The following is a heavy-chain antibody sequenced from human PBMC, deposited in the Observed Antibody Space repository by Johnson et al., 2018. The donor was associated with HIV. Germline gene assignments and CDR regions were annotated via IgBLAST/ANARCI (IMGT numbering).Heavy chain of an antibody. D-gene: IGHD4-17*01. J-gene: IGHJ3*02. V-gene: IGHV3-66*02. CDR1: GFTVSSNY. Sequence: VQLVESGGGLVQPGGSLRLSCAASGFTVSSNYMSWVRQAPGMGLQWVAGIYSGGGTQYADSVKGRFAISRDNSKNTLSRQMGSLRVDETAVYYCARERDSGDSLHRRFRAFDIWGQGKMVTVSS. CDR2: IYSGGGT. CDR3: ARERDSGDSLHRRFRAFDI.